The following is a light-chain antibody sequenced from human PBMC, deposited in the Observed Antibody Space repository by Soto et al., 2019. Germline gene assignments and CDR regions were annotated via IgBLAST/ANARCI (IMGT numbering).Light chain of an antibody. CDR3: QQYYNTPWT. J-gene: IGKJ1*01. CDR2: WAS. Sequence: DIVMTQSPDSLAVSLGERATINCKSSQSVLYSSNNKNYLAWYQQKPGQPPNLLIYWASTRESGVPDRFSSSGSGTKFTLTISSLQAEDVAVYYCQQYYNTPWTFGQGTKVEIK. CDR1: QSVLYSSNNKNY. V-gene: IGKV4-1*01.